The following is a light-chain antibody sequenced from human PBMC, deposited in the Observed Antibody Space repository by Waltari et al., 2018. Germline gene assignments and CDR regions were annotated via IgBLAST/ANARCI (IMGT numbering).Light chain of an antibody. V-gene: IGKV3-20*01. J-gene: IGKJ1*01. CDR1: QSLRSSY. Sequence: EIVLPQSPGTLSLSPGERATLSCRASQSLRSSYLAWYQQKPGQAPRLLIYGASSRATGIPDRFSGSGSGTDFTLTISRLEPEDFVVYYCQQYGYSAWTFGQGTKVEIK. CDR2: GAS. CDR3: QQYGYSAWT.